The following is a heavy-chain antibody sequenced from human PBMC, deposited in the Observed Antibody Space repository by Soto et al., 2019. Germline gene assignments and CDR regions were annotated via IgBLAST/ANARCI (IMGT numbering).Heavy chain of an antibody. D-gene: IGHD3-22*01. CDR3: ATSYYDVSCHFFIFDH. CDR2: IIPIGGTP. J-gene: IGHJ4*02. CDR1: GRTFNNYA. V-gene: IGHV1-69*13. Sequence: SVQVPCKACGRTFNNYAIIGVGQAPGRGFEWLGVIIPIGGTPEHAQKFQGRVTISADESTNTAYMELSSLRSEDTAVYYCATSYYDVSCHFFIFDHWGQGTLVTVSS.